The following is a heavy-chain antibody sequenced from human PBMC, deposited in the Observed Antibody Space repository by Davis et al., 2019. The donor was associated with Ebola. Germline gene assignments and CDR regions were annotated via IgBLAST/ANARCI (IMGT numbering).Heavy chain of an antibody. V-gene: IGHV3-21*01. Sequence: GESLKISCAASGFTFSSYSMNWVRQAPGKGLEWVSSISSSSFSIFYADSVKGRFTISRDNAKNSLYLQMHSLRAEDTAVYYCARDRYGDSNYYFDYWGQGTLVTVSS. D-gene: IGHD4-17*01. J-gene: IGHJ4*02. CDR1: GFTFSSYS. CDR2: ISSSSFSI. CDR3: ARDRYGDSNYYFDY.